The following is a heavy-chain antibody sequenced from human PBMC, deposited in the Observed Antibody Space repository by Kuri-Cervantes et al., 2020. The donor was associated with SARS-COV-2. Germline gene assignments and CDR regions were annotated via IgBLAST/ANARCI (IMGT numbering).Heavy chain of an antibody. CDR3: ARIISGYSYDDY. CDR1: GFTFSDAW. CDR2: ISSSSSYI. D-gene: IGHD5-18*01. V-gene: IGHV3-21*01. J-gene: IGHJ4*02. Sequence: GGSLRLSCAASGFTFSDAWMSWVRQAPGKGLEWVSSISSSSSYIYYADSVKGRFTISRDNAKNSLYLQMNSLRAEDTAVYYCARIISGYSYDDYWGQGTLVTVSS.